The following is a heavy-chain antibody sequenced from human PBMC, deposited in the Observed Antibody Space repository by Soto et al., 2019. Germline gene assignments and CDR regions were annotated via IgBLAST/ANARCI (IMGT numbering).Heavy chain of an antibody. Sequence: HPGGSLRLSCAASGFTFSSYSMNWVRQAPGKGLEWVSYISSSSSTIYYADSVKGRFTISRDNAKNSLYLQMNSLRDEDTAVYYCARDIVVGSSWYDGERPYYYCGMDVWGQGTTVTVSS. V-gene: IGHV3-48*02. CDR3: ARDIVVGSSWYDGERPYYYCGMDV. CDR1: GFTFSSYS. J-gene: IGHJ6*02. D-gene: IGHD6-13*01. CDR2: ISSSSSTI.